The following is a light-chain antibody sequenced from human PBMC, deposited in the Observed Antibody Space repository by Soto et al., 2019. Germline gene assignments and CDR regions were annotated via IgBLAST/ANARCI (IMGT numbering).Light chain of an antibody. CDR1: QSVSSY. CDR3: HQRSNWPST. V-gene: IGKV3-11*01. J-gene: IGKJ2*01. CDR2: DAS. Sequence: EIVLTQSPATLSLSPGERATLSCRASQSVSSYLAWYQQKPGQAPRLLIYDASNRATGIPARFSGSGSGTDFTLTISSLEPEDFAVYYCHQRSNWPSTFGQGTKLDI.